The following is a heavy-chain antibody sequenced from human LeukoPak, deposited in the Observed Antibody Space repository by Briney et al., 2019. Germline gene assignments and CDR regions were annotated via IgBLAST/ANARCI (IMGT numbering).Heavy chain of an antibody. D-gene: IGHD6-6*01. Sequence: ASVKVSCKASGGTFSSYAISWVRQAPGQGLEWMGGIIPIFGTANYAQKFQGRVTITADESTSTAYMELSSLRSEDTAVYYCARSEQLVAYYFDYWGQGTLVTVSS. CDR2: IIPIFGTA. CDR3: ARSEQLVAYYFDY. J-gene: IGHJ4*02. V-gene: IGHV1-69*13. CDR1: GGTFSSYA.